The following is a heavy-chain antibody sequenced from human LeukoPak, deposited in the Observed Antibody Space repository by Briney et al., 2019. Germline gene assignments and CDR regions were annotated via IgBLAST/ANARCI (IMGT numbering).Heavy chain of an antibody. CDR3: ARSNVLLWFGELGVVDY. CDR1: GYTFTGYY. V-gene: IGHV1-2*02. D-gene: IGHD3-10*01. J-gene: IGHJ4*02. Sequence: ASVKVSCKASGYTFTGYYMHWVRQAPGQRLEWMGWINPNSGCTNYAQKFQGRVTITSDTSISTAYMELSRLRSDGTAVYYWARSNVLLWFGELGVVDYWGQGTLVTVSS. CDR2: INPNSGCT.